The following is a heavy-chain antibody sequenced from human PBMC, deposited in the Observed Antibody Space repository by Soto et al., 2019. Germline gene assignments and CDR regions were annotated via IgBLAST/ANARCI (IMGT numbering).Heavy chain of an antibody. Sequence: ASVKVSCNPSGYVFTGYGINWVRHVPGQGLEWMGWISAYNGNKKYAQKFQDRVNMTTDTSTSTAYMELRSLRSDETAVYYCARDLDGSGSYFTDFWGQGRLVTVTS. CDR1: GYVFTGYG. CDR2: ISAYNGNK. J-gene: IGHJ4*02. CDR3: ARDLDGSGSYFTDF. D-gene: IGHD3-10*01. V-gene: IGHV1-18*01.